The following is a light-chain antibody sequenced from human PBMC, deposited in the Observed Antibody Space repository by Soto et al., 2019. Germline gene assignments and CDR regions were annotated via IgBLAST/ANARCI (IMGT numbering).Light chain of an antibody. V-gene: IGKV3-20*01. J-gene: IGKJ4*01. CDR3: QQYGGSPLFT. CDR2: GAS. CDR1: QSVASNY. Sequence: EIVLTQSPGTLSLSPGERATLSCRASQSVASNYLAWYQQKPGQAPRLLIYGASSRATGIPDRFSGSGSGTDFTLTISRLEPEDFAVYYCQQYGGSPLFTFGGETKVEIK.